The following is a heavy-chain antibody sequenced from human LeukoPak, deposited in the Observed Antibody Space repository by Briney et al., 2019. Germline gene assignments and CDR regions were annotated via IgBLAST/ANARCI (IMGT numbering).Heavy chain of an antibody. CDR3: ARAAGQLDDY. CDR1: GFTFSSYS. V-gene: IGHV3-21*01. CDR2: ISSSSSYI. J-gene: IGHJ4*02. D-gene: IGHD6-13*01. Sequence: GGSLRLSCAASGFTFSSYSMNWVRQAPGRGLEWVSSISSSSSYIYYADSVKGRFTISRDNAKNSLYLQVNSLRAEDTAVYHCARAAGQLDDYWGQGTLVTVSS.